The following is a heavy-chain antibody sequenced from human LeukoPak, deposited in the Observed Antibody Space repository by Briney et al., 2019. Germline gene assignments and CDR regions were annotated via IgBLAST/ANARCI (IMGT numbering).Heavy chain of an antibody. Sequence: SETLSLTCTVSGGSISSYYWSWIRQPPGKGLEWIGYIYYSASTNYNPSLKSRVTISVDTSKNQFSLKLSSVTAADTAVYYCARLRWFGKLSGMPNWFDPWGQGTLVTVSS. CDR2: IYYSAST. CDR3: ARLRWFGKLSGMPNWFDP. V-gene: IGHV4-59*08. D-gene: IGHD3-10*01. CDR1: GGSISSYY. J-gene: IGHJ5*02.